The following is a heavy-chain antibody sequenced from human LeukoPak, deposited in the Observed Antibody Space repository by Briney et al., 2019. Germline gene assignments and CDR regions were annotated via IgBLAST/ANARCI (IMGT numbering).Heavy chain of an antibody. Sequence: SETLSLTCAVYGGSFSGYYWSWVRQPPGKGLEWMGYIYYSGSKNYTTHLKSRVTISVDTSKNQSSPKLSSVTAADTAVYYCARELRYCSSTSCYRGLDYWGQGTLVTVSS. CDR2: IYYSGSK. CDR3: ARELRYCSSTSCYRGLDY. V-gene: IGHV4-59*12. J-gene: IGHJ4*02. CDR1: GGSFSGYY. D-gene: IGHD2-2*02.